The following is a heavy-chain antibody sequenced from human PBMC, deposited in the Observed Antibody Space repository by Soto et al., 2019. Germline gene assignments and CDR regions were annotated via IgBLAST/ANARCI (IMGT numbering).Heavy chain of an antibody. V-gene: IGHV3-20*04. CDR2: INRNGGST. CDR1: GSTFNDNG. CDR3: ARSVGATNWFDP. D-gene: IGHD1-26*01. Sequence: EVQLVESGGGVVRPGGSLRLSCAASGSTFNDNGMSWVRQAPGKGLEWVSGINRNGGSTGYADSVKGRFTISRDNANNSLYLQMNSLRAEDTALYYCARSVGATNWFDPWGQGTLVTVSS. J-gene: IGHJ5*02.